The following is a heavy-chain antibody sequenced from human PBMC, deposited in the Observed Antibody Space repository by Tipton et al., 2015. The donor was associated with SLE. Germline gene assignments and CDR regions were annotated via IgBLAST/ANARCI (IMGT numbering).Heavy chain of an antibody. Sequence: TLSLTCTVSGGSISSSSYYWGWIRQPPGKGLEWIGSIYYSGSTYYNPSLKSRVTISVDTSKNQFSLKLSSVTAADTAVYYCAREVDVAAAGPFDYWGQGTLVTVSS. CDR3: AREVDVAAAGPFDY. J-gene: IGHJ4*02. V-gene: IGHV4-39*07. CDR1: GGSISSSSYY. CDR2: IYYSGST. D-gene: IGHD6-13*01.